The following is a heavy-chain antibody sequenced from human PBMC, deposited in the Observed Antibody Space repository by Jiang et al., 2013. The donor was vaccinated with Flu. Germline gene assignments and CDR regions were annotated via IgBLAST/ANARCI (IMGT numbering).Heavy chain of an antibody. V-gene: IGHV4-61*01. Sequence: GPGLVKPSETLSLTCTVSGGSVSSGSYYWSWIRQPPGKGLEWIGYIYYSGSTNYNPSLKSRVTISVDTSKNQFSLKLSSVTAADTAVYYCAREGDYYDSSESSYWYSDLWGRGTLVTVSS. CDR2: IYYSGST. CDR3: AREGDYYDSSESSYWYSDL. D-gene: IGHD3-22*01. CDR1: GGSVSSGSYY. J-gene: IGHJ2*01.